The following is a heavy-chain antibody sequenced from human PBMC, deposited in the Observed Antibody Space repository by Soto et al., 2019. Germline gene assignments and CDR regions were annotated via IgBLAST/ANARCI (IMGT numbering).Heavy chain of an antibody. D-gene: IGHD6-13*01. CDR1: GFTFSDYY. Sequence: GGSLRLSCAASGFTFSDYYMSWIRQAPGKGLEWVSYISSSSSYTNYADSVKGRFTISRDNAKNSLYLQMNSLRAEDTAVYYCARHPERIAEIGWFDPWGQGTLVTVSS. V-gene: IGHV3-11*06. J-gene: IGHJ5*02. CDR2: ISSSSSYT. CDR3: ARHPERIAEIGWFDP.